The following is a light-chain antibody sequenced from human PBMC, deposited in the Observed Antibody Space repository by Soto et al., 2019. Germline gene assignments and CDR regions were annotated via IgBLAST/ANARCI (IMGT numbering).Light chain of an antibody. J-gene: IGKJ4*01. CDR2: KAS. CDR3: QQYHSYSLT. V-gene: IGKV1-5*03. Sequence: DIQMTQSPSTLSASVGDRVTITCRASQSISSWLAWYQQKPGKAPKLLIYKASSLEGGVPSRFSGSGSGTDFTRTISSLQPDDFATDYCQQYHSYSLTFGGGTKVDIK. CDR1: QSISSW.